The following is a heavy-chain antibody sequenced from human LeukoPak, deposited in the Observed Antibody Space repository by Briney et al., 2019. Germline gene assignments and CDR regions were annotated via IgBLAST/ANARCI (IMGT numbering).Heavy chain of an antibody. J-gene: IGHJ5*02. CDR1: GFTFSTYA. CDR3: AREGYYYDSSGYSNWFDP. D-gene: IGHD3-22*01. V-gene: IGHV3-23*01. Sequence: GGSLRLSCAASGFTFSTYAMSWVRQAPGKGLEWVSGLSGSGSSAYYADSVKGRFTISRDNSKNTLYLQMNSLRAEDTAVYYCAREGYYYDSSGYSNWFDPWGQGTLVTVSS. CDR2: LSGSGSSA.